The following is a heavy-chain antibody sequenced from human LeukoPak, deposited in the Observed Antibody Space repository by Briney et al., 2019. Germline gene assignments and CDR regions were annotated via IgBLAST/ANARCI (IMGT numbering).Heavy chain of an antibody. D-gene: IGHD3-22*01. J-gene: IGHJ4*02. CDR2: ISSSSSTI. CDR3: ARDWGSSGYYPIDY. Sequence: PGGSLRLSCAASGFTFSSYSMNWVRQAPGKGLEWVSYISSSSSTIYHADSVKGRFTISRDNAKNSLYLQMNSLRAGDTAVYYCARDWGSSGYYPIDYWGQGTLVTVSS. V-gene: IGHV3-48*01. CDR1: GFTFSSYS.